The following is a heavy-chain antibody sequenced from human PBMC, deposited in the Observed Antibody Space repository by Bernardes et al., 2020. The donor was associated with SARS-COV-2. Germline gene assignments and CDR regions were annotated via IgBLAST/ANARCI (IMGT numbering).Heavy chain of an antibody. D-gene: IGHD3-10*01. V-gene: IGHV3-64*02. J-gene: IGHJ4*02. CDR1: GFTFNTYA. CDR2: ISYNGGSA. CDR3: ARAPITMVRGIELNY. Sequence: LRLSCVGSGFTFNTYAMYWVRQAPGKGLEYVSAISYNGGSAYYADSVKGRFTISRDNSQNTLFLQMRSLRVEDMAVYYCARAPITMVRGIELNYWGQGTLVTVSS.